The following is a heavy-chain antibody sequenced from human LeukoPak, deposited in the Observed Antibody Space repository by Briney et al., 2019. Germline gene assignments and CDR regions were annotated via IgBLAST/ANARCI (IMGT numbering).Heavy chain of an antibody. V-gene: IGHV3-15*01. D-gene: IGHD3-16*01. J-gene: IGHJ4*02. CDR1: GFTFSNAW. CDR3: STVGYYLDY. CDR2: IKSKVDGGTT. Sequence: PGGSLRLSCAGSGFTFSNAWMNWVRQAPGKGLEWVGRIKSKVDGGTTDYAAPVKGRFIVSRDDSRNTVYLQMNSLKTEDTAVYYCSTVGYYLDYWGQGTLVTVSS.